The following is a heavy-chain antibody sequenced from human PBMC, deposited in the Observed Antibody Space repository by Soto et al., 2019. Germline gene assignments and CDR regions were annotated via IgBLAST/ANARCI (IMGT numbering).Heavy chain of an antibody. Sequence: PSETLSLTCTVSGGSISSYYWSWIRQPPGKGLEWIGYIYYSGSTNSNPSLKSRVTISVDTSKNQFSLKLSSATAADTAVYYCARDSKRGYSGYDKLDYWGQGTLVTVSS. J-gene: IGHJ4*02. V-gene: IGHV4-59*01. CDR3: ARDSKRGYSGYDKLDY. D-gene: IGHD5-12*01. CDR2: IYYSGST. CDR1: GGSISSYY.